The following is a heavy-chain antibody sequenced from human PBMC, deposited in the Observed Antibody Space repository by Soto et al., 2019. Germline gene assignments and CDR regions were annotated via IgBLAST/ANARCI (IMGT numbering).Heavy chain of an antibody. CDR2: IIPIFGTA. D-gene: IGHD4-17*01. Sequence: SVKVSCKASGGTFSSYAISWVRQAPGQGLEWMGGIIPIFGTANYAQKFQGRVTITADESTSTAYMELSSLRSEDTAVYYCATTTVSEDEYYFGMDGWGQGTTVTVSS. CDR1: GGTFSSYA. V-gene: IGHV1-69*13. CDR3: ATTTVSEDEYYFGMDG. J-gene: IGHJ6*02.